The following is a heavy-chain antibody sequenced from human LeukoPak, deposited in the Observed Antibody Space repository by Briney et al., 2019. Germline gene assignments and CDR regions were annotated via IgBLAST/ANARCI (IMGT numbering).Heavy chain of an antibody. CDR3: AKVVPPRGGRSGWYETNDY. J-gene: IGHJ4*02. D-gene: IGHD6-19*01. V-gene: IGHV3-11*01. CDR1: GFTFNNYY. CDR2: ISITVSTT. Sequence: GGSLRLSCAASGFTFNNYYMSWIRQAPGRGLEGISYISITVSTTYYADSVKGRFTISRDNAKNSLYLQMNSLRAEDTAVYYCAKVVPPRGGRSGWYETNDYWGQGTLVTVSS.